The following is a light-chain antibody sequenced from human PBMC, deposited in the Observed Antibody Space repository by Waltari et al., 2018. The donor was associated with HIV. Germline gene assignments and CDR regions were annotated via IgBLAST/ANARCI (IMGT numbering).Light chain of an antibody. CDR1: SGSIGSNY. J-gene: IGLJ1*01. V-gene: IGLV6-57*01. Sequence: FMLTQPRSVSESPGKTVTISCTRSSGSIGSNYVQWYQQRPGSSPTTVIYEDDQRPSGVPGRFSGSIDRSSNSASPTISGLMTEDEADYYCQSYDSNTRIFGTGTKVTVL. CDR2: EDD. CDR3: QSYDSNTRI.